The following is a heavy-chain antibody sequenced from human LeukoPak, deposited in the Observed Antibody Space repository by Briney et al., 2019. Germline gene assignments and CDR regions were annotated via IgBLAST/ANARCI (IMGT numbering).Heavy chain of an antibody. CDR2: IYYSGST. CDR1: GGSISSGDYY. CDR3: ARSRGYSGYDRNAFDI. V-gene: IGHV4-30-4*01. Sequence: PSQTLSLTCTVSGGSISSGDYYWSWIRQPPGKGLEWIGYIYYSGSTYYNPSLKSRVTISVDTSKNQFSLKLSSVTAADTAVYYCARSRGYSGYDRNAFDIWGQGTMVTVSS. D-gene: IGHD5-12*01. J-gene: IGHJ3*02.